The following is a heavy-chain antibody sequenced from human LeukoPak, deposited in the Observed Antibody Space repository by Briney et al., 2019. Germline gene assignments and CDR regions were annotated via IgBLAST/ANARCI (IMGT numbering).Heavy chain of an antibody. D-gene: IGHD3-3*01. Sequence: GGSLRLSCAASGFTFDDYAMHWVRQAPGKGLEWVSCISWNSSSIGYADSGKVRFTISRDNAKNSLYLQMNRMRAEDTALYYCAKGPYCDFWSGPDYWGQGTLVTVS. CDR1: GFTFDDYA. J-gene: IGHJ4*02. CDR3: AKGPYCDFWSGPDY. CDR2: ISWNSSSI. V-gene: IGHV3-9*01.